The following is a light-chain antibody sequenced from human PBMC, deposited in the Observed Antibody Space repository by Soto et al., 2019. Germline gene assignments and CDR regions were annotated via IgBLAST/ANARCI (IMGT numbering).Light chain of an antibody. J-gene: IGLJ2*01. CDR1: SGHTNYA. V-gene: IGLV4-69*01. Sequence: QPVLTQSPSASASPGASVKLTCTLSSGHTNYAIAWHQQQPEKGPRFLMKINSDGSHSKGDGVPDRFSGSSSGAERYFAISGVQSDDEADYYCQTWGTGIVTFGGGTKLTVL. CDR2: INSDGSH. CDR3: QTWGTGIVT.